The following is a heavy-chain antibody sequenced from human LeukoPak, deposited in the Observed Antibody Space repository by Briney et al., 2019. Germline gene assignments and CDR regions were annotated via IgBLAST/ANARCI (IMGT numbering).Heavy chain of an antibody. J-gene: IGHJ4*02. CDR3: ARGATHFDY. Sequence: SETLSLTCTVSSGSISSYYWSWIRQPPGKGLEWIWSIYYSGSTNYNPSLKRRVTISLDTSKNQSSLQLSSVTAADTAIFYCARGATHFDYWGQGTLVTVSS. CDR1: SGSISSYY. D-gene: IGHD2-15*01. V-gene: IGHV4-59*01. CDR2: IYYSGST.